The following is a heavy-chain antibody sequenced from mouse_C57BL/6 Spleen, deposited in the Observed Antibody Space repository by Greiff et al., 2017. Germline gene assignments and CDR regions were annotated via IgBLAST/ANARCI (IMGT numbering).Heavy chain of an antibody. V-gene: IGHV1-55*01. D-gene: IGHD2-12*01. CDR3: ARKNSWAMDY. J-gene: IGHJ4*01. CDR2: MYPGSGST. CDR1: GYTFTSYW. Sequence: QVQLQQPGAELVKPGASVKMSCKASGYTFTSYWLTWVKQRPGQGLEWIGDMYPGSGSTNYNEKFKSKATLTVDTSSSTAYMQLSSLTSEDSAVYYCARKNSWAMDYWGQGTSVTVSS.